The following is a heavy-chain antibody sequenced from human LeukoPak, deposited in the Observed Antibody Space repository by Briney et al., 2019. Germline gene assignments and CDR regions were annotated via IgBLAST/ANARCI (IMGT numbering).Heavy chain of an antibody. Sequence: GSLRLSCAASGFIFSNYAMTWVRQAPGKGLEWVSIIGGVSESFYYADSVKGRFTVSRDNSKDTLYLQTNSLRDEGTAVYYCARRWLGDPYGMDVWGQGTTVSVSS. CDR3: ARRWLGDPYGMDV. V-gene: IGHV3-23*01. CDR1: GFIFSNYA. CDR2: IGGVSESF. D-gene: IGHD3-10*01. J-gene: IGHJ6*02.